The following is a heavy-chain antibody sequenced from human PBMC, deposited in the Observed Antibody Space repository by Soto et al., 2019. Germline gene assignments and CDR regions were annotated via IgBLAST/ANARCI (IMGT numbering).Heavy chain of an antibody. V-gene: IGHV4-4*02. CDR2: IYHTGIT. D-gene: IGHD2-21*02. J-gene: IGHJ4*02. CDR3: ARGGTRSRELLTY. CDR1: GDSISSVNW. Sequence: SETLSLTCAVSGDSISSVNWWSWVRQSPGQGLEWIGDIYHTGITNYNPSLQSRVTISVDKSKNEFSLNLTSVTAADTAVYYCARGGTRSRELLTYWGPGTLVTVSS.